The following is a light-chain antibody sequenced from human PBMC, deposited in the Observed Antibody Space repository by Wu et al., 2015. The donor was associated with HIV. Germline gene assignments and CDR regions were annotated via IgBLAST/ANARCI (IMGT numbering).Light chain of an antibody. V-gene: IGKV3-20*01. CDR3: QQYNDWPRT. CDR2: GAS. Sequence: EIVLTQSPGTLSLSPGERATLSCRASRSLSSFLAWYQQKPDQAPRLLIYGASNRATGIPDRFSGSGSGTDFTLTISRLEPEDFAVYYCQQYNDWPRTFGRGTKVEVK. CDR1: RSLSSF. J-gene: IGKJ1*01.